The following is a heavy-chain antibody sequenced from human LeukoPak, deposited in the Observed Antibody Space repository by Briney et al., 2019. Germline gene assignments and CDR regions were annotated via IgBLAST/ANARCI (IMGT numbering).Heavy chain of an antibody. CDR3: ASGRATYFDY. CDR1: GGFISNYY. D-gene: IGHD2-15*01. CDR2: MYYSGST. V-gene: IGHV4-59*01. J-gene: IGHJ4*02. Sequence: KPSETLSLTCSVSGGFISNYYWSWIRQPPGKGLEWIGYMYYSGSTNYNPSLKSRVTISVDTSKNQFSLKLSSVTAADTAVYYCASGRATYFDYWGQGTLVTVSS.